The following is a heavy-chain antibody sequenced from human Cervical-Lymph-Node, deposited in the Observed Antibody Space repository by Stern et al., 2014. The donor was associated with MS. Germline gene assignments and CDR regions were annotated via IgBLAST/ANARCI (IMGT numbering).Heavy chain of an antibody. V-gene: IGHV1-8*01. D-gene: IGHD3-10*01. CDR2: MNPNSGNT. CDR1: GYTFTSYD. CDR3: ARDCKLRRFGSRGWFDP. J-gene: IGHJ5*02. Sequence: QMQLVQSGAEVKKPGASVKVSCKASGYTFTSYDINWVRQATGQGLEWMGWMNPNSGNTGYAQKFQGRVTMTRNTYISTAYMELSSLRSEDTAVYYCARDCKLRRFGSRGWFDPWGQGTLVTVSS.